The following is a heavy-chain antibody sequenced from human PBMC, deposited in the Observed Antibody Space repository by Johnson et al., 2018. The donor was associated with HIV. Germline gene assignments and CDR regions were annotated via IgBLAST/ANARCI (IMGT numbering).Heavy chain of an antibody. J-gene: IGHJ3*02. CDR1: VFTFDDYG. Sequence: VQLVESGGVVIQPGGSLRLSCAASVFTFDDYGMSWFRQAPGKGLEWVGFIRSKAYGGTTEYAASVKGRFTISRDDSKSIAYLQMNSLRAEDTAVYYCAKGISRSVVGASDAFDIWGQGTMVTVSS. CDR2: IRSKAYGGTT. CDR3: AKGISRSVVGASDAFDI. D-gene: IGHD1-26*01. V-gene: IGHV3-49*03.